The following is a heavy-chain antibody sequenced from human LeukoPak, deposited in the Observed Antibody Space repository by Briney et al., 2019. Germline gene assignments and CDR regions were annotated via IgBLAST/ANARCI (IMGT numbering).Heavy chain of an antibody. CDR1: GFTVSSNY. V-gene: IGHV3-53*01. CDR2: IYSGGST. J-gene: IGHJ4*02. CDR3: ARAPLWFSYYFDY. D-gene: IGHD3-10*01. Sequence: GGSLRLSCAASGFTVSSNYMSWVRQAPGKGLEWVSVIYSGGSTYYADSVKGRFTISRDNSKNTLYLQMNSLRAEDTAVYYCARAPLWFSYYFDYWGQGTLVTVSS.